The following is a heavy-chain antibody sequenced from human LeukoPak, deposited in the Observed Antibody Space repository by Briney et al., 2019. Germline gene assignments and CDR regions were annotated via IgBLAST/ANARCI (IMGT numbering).Heavy chain of an antibody. CDR1: GFPFISNY. CDR2: IYISGST. J-gene: IGHJ4*02. D-gene: IGHD5-24*01. V-gene: IGHV3-53*01. CDR3: ARGDGYNFWDY. Sequence: PGGSLRLSFSTSGFPFISNYMSWGRQAPGKGLEWFSVIYISGSTYYADSVKGRFTISRDNSKNTLYLQMNSLRAEDTAVYYCARGDGYNFWDYWGQGALVTVSS.